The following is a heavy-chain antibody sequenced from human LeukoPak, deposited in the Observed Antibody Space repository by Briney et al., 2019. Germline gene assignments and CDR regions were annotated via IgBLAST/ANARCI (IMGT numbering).Heavy chain of an antibody. Sequence: GGSLRLSCAASGLTFSSYRMSWVRQAPGKGLEWVSAISGSGGSTYYADSVKGRFTISRDNSKNTLYLQTNSLRAEDTAVYYCAKDRTFRQQLDYYFDYWGQGTLVTVSS. V-gene: IGHV3-23*01. D-gene: IGHD6-13*01. J-gene: IGHJ4*02. CDR2: ISGSGGST. CDR1: GLTFSSYR. CDR3: AKDRTFRQQLDYYFDY.